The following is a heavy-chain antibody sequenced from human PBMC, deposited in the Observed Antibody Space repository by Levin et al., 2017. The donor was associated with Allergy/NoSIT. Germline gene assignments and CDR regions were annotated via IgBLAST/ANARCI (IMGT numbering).Heavy chain of an antibody. J-gene: IGHJ4*02. CDR3: ARDEGPGGYSYGSMVDY. Sequence: GESLKISCAASGFTFSSYAMHWVRQAPGKGLEWVAVISYDGSNKYYADSVKGRFTISRDNSKNTLYLQMNSLRAEDTAVYYCARDEGPGGYSYGSMVDYWGQGTLVTVSS. V-gene: IGHV3-30-3*01. CDR1: GFTFSSYA. CDR2: ISYDGSNK. D-gene: IGHD5-18*01.